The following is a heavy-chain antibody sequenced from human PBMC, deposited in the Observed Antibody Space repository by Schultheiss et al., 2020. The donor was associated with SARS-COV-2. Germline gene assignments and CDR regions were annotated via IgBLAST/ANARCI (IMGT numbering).Heavy chain of an antibody. CDR2: IFYSGNT. CDR1: GGSISSYY. CDR3: ARAGGSVVITSLDY. V-gene: IGHV4-59*06. J-gene: IGHJ4*02. D-gene: IGHD3-22*01. Sequence: SETLSLTCTVSGGSISSYYWSWIRQHPGKGLEWIGYIFYSGNTYYNPSLKSRVTISIDTSKSQFSLRLSSVTAADTAVYYCARAGGSVVITSLDYWGQGTLVTVSS.